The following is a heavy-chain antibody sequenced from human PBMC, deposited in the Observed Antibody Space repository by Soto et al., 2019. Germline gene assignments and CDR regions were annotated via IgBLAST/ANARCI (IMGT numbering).Heavy chain of an antibody. CDR2: IYTSGST. CDR3: ARDLDYYDSSGSAGFDY. V-gene: IGHV4-4*07. J-gene: IGHJ4*02. Sequence: QVQLQESGPGLVKPSETLSLTCTVSGGSISSYYWGWIRQPAGKGLEWIGRIYTSGSTNYNPSLKSRVTMSVDTSKHQFSLKLSSVTAADTAVYYCARDLDYYDSSGSAGFDYWGQGTLVTVSS. D-gene: IGHD3-22*01. CDR1: GGSISSYY.